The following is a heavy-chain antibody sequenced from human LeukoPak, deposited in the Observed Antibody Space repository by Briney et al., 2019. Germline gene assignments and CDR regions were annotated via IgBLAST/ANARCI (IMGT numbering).Heavy chain of an antibody. V-gene: IGHV4-4*07. CDR2: IYTSGST. CDR3: ARESGSLLWFGELSGGTLDY. D-gene: IGHD3-10*01. CDR1: GGSISSYY. J-gene: IGHJ4*02. Sequence: HSETLSLTCTVSGGSISSYYWSWIRQPAGKGLEWIGRIYTSGSTNYNPSLKSRVTMSVDTSKNQFSLKLSSVTAADTAVYYCARESGSLLWFGELSGGTLDYWGQGTLVTVSS.